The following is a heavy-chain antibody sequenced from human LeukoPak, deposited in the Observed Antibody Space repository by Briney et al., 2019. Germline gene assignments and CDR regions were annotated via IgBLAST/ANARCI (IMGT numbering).Heavy chain of an antibody. CDR1: GGSISSYY. CDR3: ARQAGGTYYFDY. CDR2: IYYSGST. V-gene: IGHV4-59*08. J-gene: IGHJ4*02. Sequence: SDTLSLTCTVSGGSISSYYWSWIRQTPGKGLAWIGYIYYSGSTNYNPSLESRVTISVDTSKNRLSLKLSSVTAADTAVYYCARQAGGTYYFDYWGQETLVTVSS. D-gene: IGHD2-8*02.